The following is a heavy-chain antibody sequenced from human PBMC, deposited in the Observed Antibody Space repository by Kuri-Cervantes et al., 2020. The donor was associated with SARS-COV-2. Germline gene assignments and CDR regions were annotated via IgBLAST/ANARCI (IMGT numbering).Heavy chain of an antibody. J-gene: IGHJ4*02. D-gene: IGHD4-17*01. CDR3: AKHQILYGDYSLFDY. CDR1: GFTFSSYS. Sequence: ETLSLSCAASGFTFSSYSMNWVRQAPGKGLEWVSSISSSSSYIYYADSVKGRFTISRDNAKNTLYLQMNSLRAEDTAVYYCAKHQILYGDYSLFDYWGQGTLVTVSS. CDR2: ISSSSSYI. V-gene: IGHV3-21*04.